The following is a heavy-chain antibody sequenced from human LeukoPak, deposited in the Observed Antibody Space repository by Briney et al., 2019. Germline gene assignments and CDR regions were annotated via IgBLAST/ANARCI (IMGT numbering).Heavy chain of an antibody. CDR1: GYTFTSYG. V-gene: IGHV1-69*13. D-gene: IGHD3-22*01. Sequence: SVKVSCKASGYTFTSYGISWVRQAPGQGLEWMGGIIPIFGTANYAQKFQGRVTITADESTSTAYMELSSLRSEDTAVYYCARGPNYYDSSGYSDWFDPWGQGTLVTVSS. CDR3: ARGPNYYDSSGYSDWFDP. J-gene: IGHJ5*02. CDR2: IIPIFGTA.